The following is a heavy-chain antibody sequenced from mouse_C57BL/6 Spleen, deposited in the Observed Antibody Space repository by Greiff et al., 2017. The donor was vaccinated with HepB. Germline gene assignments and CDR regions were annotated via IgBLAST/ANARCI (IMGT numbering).Heavy chain of an antibody. CDR2: IYPGDGDT. J-gene: IGHJ1*03. CDR1: GYAFSSSW. Sequence: QVQLQQSGPELVKPGASVKISCKASGYAFSSSWMNWVKQRPGKGLEWIGRIYPGDGDTNYNGKFKGKATLTADKSSSTAYMQLSSLTSEDAAVYFCARSYCYGSSYWYFDVWGTGTTVTVSS. CDR3: ARSYCYGSSYWYFDV. D-gene: IGHD1-1*01. V-gene: IGHV1-82*01.